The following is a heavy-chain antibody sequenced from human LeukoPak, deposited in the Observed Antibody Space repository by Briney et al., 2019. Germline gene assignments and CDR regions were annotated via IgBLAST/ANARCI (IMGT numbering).Heavy chain of an antibody. J-gene: IGHJ4*02. V-gene: IGHV3-7*01. CDR2: IKQDGSAK. Sequence: GGSLRLSCAASGFTFSSYWMSWVRQAPGKGLEWVANIKQDGSAKYYVDSVRGRFTISRDNAKNSLYLQMNSRRAEDTAVYYCTREPYSGGTSFDYWGQGTLVTVSS. CDR1: GFTFSSYW. CDR3: TREPYSGGTSFDY. D-gene: IGHD2-15*01.